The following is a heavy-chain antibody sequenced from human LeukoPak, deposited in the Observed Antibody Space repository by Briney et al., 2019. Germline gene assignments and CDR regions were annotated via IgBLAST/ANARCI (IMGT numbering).Heavy chain of an antibody. D-gene: IGHD6-19*01. CDR3: AKLSAVAGMGFDP. V-gene: IGHV3-30*18. J-gene: IGHJ5*02. CDR1: GFTFSSYG. Sequence: GRSLRLSCAASGFTFSSYGMHWVRQAPGKGLEWVAVISYDGSNKYYADSVKGRFTISRDNSKNTLYLQMNSLRAEDTAVYYRAKLSAVAGMGFDPWGQGTLVTVSS. CDR2: ISYDGSNK.